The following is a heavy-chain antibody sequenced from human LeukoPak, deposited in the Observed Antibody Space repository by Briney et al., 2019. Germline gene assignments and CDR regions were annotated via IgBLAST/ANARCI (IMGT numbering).Heavy chain of an antibody. J-gene: IGHJ4*02. CDR3: AKSQDIVVVVADY. D-gene: IGHD2-15*01. V-gene: IGHV3-23*01. Sequence: PGGSLRLSCAASGFTVSSNYMSWVRQAPGKGLEWVSAISGSGGSTYYADSVKGRFTISRDNSKNTLYPQMNSLRAEDTAVYYCAKSQDIVVVVADYWGQGTLVTVSS. CDR1: GFTVSSNY. CDR2: ISGSGGST.